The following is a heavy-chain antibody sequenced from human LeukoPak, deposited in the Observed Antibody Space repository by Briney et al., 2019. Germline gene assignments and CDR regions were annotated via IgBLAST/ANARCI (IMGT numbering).Heavy chain of an antibody. V-gene: IGHV1-46*01. CDR3: ARDPSMCEYSSGCYYFDY. CDR1: GYTFTGYY. CDR2: INPSGGST. J-gene: IGHJ4*02. Sequence: ASVKVSCKASGYTFTGYYMHWVRHTPGQGLEWMVIINPSGGSTSYAQKFQGRVTMTRDTSTSTVYMELSSLRSEDTAVYYCARDPSMCEYSSGCYYFDYWGQGTLVTVSS. D-gene: IGHD6-19*01.